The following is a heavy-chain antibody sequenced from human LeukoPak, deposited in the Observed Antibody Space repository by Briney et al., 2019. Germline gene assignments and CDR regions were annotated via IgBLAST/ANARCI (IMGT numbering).Heavy chain of an antibody. J-gene: IGHJ4*02. D-gene: IGHD3-22*01. V-gene: IGHV1-69*04. CDR3: ARSYYYDSSGYYPDY. CDR1: GGNFSSYA. Sequence: SVKVSCKASGGNFSSYAISWVRQAPGQGLEWMGRIIPTLGIANYAQKFQGRVTITADKSTSTAYMELSSLRSEDTAVYYCARSYYYDSSGYYPDYWGQGTLVTVSS. CDR2: IIPTLGIA.